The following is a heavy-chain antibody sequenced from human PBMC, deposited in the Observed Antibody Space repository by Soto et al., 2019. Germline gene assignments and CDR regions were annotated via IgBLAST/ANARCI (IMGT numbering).Heavy chain of an antibody. V-gene: IGHV1-69*01. D-gene: IGHD3-16*01. CDR1: VGTFSSYA. Sequence: QVQLVQSGTEVKKPGSSVKVSCKASVGTFSSYAISWVRQAPGQGLEWMGGIIPIFGTANYALKFQGRVTITADESTHTAYMELSSPTSEVTAIYYCAGERLGDPRYYGMDVWGQGTTVTVSS. CDR3: AGERLGDPRYYGMDV. J-gene: IGHJ6*02. CDR2: IIPIFGTA.